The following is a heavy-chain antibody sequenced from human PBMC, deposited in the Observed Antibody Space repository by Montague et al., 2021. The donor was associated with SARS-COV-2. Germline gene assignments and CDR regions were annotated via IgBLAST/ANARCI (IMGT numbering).Heavy chain of an antibody. V-gene: IGHV6-1*01. Sequence: CAISGDSDGVVELRRRSEEHTPELQSGRQGVTCYRFEKKNDYAVSVKSRITINPDTSKNQISLQLNSVTPEDTAVYYCARTSASSDYRGQGTLVTVSS. D-gene: IGHD1-26*01. CDR2: TCYRFEKKN. J-gene: IGHJ4*02. CDR1: GDSDGVVELRR. CDR3: ARTSASSDY.